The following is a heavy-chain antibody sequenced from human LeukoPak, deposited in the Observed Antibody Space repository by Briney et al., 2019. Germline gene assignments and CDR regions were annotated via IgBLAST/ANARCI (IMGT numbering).Heavy chain of an antibody. CDR3: TRDNGYRTPHYFDS. D-gene: IGHD5-18*01. Sequence: ASVKVSCKASGYTFTSYDINWVRQATGQGLEWMGWMNPNSGNTGYAQKFQGRVTMTRNTSIGTAYMELSSLRSDDTAVYYCTRDNGYRTPHYFDSWGQGTLVTVSS. J-gene: IGHJ4*02. CDR1: GYTFTSYD. CDR2: MNPNSGNT. V-gene: IGHV1-8*01.